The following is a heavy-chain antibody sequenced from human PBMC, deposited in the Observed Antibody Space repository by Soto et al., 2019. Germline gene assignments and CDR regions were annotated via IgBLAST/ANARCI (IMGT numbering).Heavy chain of an antibody. CDR2: IWYDGSNK. D-gene: IGHD6-19*01. CDR1: GFTFSSYG. CDR3: ARDRYSSGWYDLDY. Sequence: QVQLVESGGGVVQPGRSLRLSCAASGFTFSSYGMHWVRQAPGKGLEWVAVIWYDGSNKYYADSAKGRFTISRDNSKNTLYLQMNSLRAEDTAVYYCARDRYSSGWYDLDYWGQGSLVTVSS. V-gene: IGHV3-33*01. J-gene: IGHJ4*02.